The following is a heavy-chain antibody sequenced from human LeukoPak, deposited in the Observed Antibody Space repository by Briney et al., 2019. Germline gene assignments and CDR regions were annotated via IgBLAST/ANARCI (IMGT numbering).Heavy chain of an antibody. CDR2: IYYSGSS. CDR3: ARLGRTSYWYFDL. J-gene: IGHJ2*01. V-gene: IGHV4-59*08. D-gene: IGHD2-2*01. Sequence: PSEAPSLTCPVSGGSNSSYYWRRLREPPGEGLGGIGYIYYSGSSNYNPSLKSRVTISVDTSQNQFSLKLSSVTAADTAVYYCARLGRTSYWYFDLWGRGTLVTVSS. CDR1: GGSNSSYY.